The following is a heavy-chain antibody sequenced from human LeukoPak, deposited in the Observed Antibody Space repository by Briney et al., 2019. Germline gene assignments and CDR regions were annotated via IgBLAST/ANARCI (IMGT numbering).Heavy chain of an antibody. Sequence: GGSLRLSCAASGLTFSSHWMHWVRQASGKGLVWVSRITNDGSSTTYADSVKGRFTISRDNAKNMLYLQVNSLRAEDTAVYYCATRQGGNPAYWGQGTLVTVSS. CDR3: ATRQGGNPAY. CDR1: GLTFSSHW. J-gene: IGHJ4*02. V-gene: IGHV3-74*01. D-gene: IGHD1-14*01. CDR2: ITNDGSST.